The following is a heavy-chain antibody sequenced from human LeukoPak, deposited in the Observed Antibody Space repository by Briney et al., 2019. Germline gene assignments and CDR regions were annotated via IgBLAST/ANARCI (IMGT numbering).Heavy chain of an antibody. CDR3: AREGGPSYYYDSSGYYSMDY. CDR1: GGSISSSSYY. V-gene: IGHV4-39*02. J-gene: IGHJ4*02. CDR2: IYYSGST. D-gene: IGHD3-22*01. Sequence: PSETLSLTCTVSGGSISSSSYYWGWIRQPPGKGLEWIVSIYYSGSTYYNPSLKSRVTISVDTSKNQFSLKLSSVTAADTAVYYCAREGGPSYYYDSSGYYSMDYWGQGTLVTVSS.